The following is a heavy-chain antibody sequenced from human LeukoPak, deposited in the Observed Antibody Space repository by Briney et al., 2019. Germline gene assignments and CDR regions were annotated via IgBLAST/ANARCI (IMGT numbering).Heavy chain of an antibody. J-gene: IGHJ2*01. CDR2: IYTSGST. CDR3: ARDPSYRYFDL. CDR1: GGSISSGSYY. Sequence: SETLSLTCTVSGGSISSGSYYWSWIRQPAGKGLEWIGRIYTSGSTNYNPSLESRVTIPVDTSKNQFSLKLSSVTAADTAVYYCARDPSYRYFDLWGRGTLVTVSS. V-gene: IGHV4-61*02.